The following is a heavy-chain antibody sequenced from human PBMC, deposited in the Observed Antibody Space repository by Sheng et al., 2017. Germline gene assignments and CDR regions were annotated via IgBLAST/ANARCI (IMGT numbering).Heavy chain of an antibody. CDR3: ARDGDGFDV. V-gene: IGHV1-69*13. CDR2: IILMFGSP. J-gene: IGHJ3*01. Sequence: QVQLVQSGAEVKNPGSSVKVSCKASGGTFGSYIINWVRQGPGQGLEWMGGIILMFGSPNYAQRFQGRVTITADKSTSTVYMELSSLRSEDSAVYYCARDGDGFDVWGPGTSLTVSS. CDR1: GGTFGSYI.